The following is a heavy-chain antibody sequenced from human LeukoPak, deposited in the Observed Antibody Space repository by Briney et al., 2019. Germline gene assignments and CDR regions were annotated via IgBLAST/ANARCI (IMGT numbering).Heavy chain of an antibody. CDR3: ANEAGIVVVTATPPHDFDY. J-gene: IGHJ4*02. D-gene: IGHD2-21*02. CDR1: GFTFSSYA. Sequence: GGSLRLSCAASGFTFSSYAMSWVRQAPGKGLEWVSAISGSGGSTYYADSVKGRFTISRDNSKNTLYLQMNSLRAEDTAVYYCANEAGIVVVTATPPHDFDYWGQGTLVTVSS. V-gene: IGHV3-23*01. CDR2: ISGSGGST.